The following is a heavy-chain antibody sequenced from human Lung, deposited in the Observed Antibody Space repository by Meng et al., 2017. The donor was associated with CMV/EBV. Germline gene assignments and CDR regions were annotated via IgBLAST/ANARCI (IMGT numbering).Heavy chain of an antibody. CDR3: ARGRSNWNDYPFVY. J-gene: IGHJ4*02. Sequence: SXTLSLXCAVYGGSFSGYYWSWIRQPPGKGLEWIGEINHSGSTNYNPSLESRVTISGDTSKNHFSLMLSSMTAADTAVYYCARGRSNWNDYPFVYWGQGTLVTVSS. V-gene: IGHV4-34*01. CDR1: GGSFSGYY. CDR2: INHSGST. D-gene: IGHD1-1*01.